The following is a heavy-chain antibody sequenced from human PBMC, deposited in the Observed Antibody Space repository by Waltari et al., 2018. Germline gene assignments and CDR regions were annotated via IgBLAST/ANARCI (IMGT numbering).Heavy chain of an antibody. D-gene: IGHD2-21*01. J-gene: IGHJ4*02. CDR1: GFTLSNAW. V-gene: IGHV3-15*01. Sequence: EQLVRAGGGLVMTGESLRLSWGSWGFTLSNAWMSWVRQATGKGLEWVGRIKSKTDGGTTDYAAPVKGRFIISRDDSKNTLSLQMDSLKIDDTAVYYCTDVSTRGENWGEGTLVTVSS. CDR2: IKSKTDGGTT. CDR3: TDVSTRGEN.